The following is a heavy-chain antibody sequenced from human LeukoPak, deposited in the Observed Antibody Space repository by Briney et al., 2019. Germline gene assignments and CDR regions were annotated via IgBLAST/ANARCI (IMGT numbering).Heavy chain of an antibody. CDR1: SFTFCTYG. V-gene: IGHV3-33*01. CDR2: ICYDGSNK. J-gene: IGHJ4*01. D-gene: IGHD3-10*01. CDR3: ARARPYYHASGSLFYFDY. Sequence: GGSLSLSCAPSSFTFCTYGMHWVRQAPGKGREWVADICYDGSNKYYADSVKGRFTISRDNSKNTLYLQKNSLRAEDTAVYYWARARPYYHASGSLFYFDYWGQGTLVTVSS.